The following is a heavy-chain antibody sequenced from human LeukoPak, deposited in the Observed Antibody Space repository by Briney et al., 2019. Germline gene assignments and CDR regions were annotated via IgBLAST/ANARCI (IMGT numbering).Heavy chain of an antibody. Sequence: PGGSLRLSCVASGFTFSSKWMHWVRQAPGKGLVWVSRIKSDGSTTNYADFVKGRFTISRDNAKNTLYLQMNGLRAEDTAIYYCARGYIFGYDCWGQGSLVTVSS. CDR1: GFTFSSKW. J-gene: IGHJ4*02. CDR2: IKSDGSTT. V-gene: IGHV3-74*01. D-gene: IGHD5-18*01. CDR3: ARGYIFGYDC.